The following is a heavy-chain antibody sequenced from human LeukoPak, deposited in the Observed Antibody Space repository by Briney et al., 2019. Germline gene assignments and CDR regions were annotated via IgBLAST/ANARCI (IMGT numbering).Heavy chain of an antibody. CDR2: INPKSGGT. CDR1: GYTFTVND. CDR3: ARELGINAFDI. Sequence: ASVKVSCKASGYTFTVNDLYWVRQTPGQGLELMGWINPKSGGTHYAQRFQGRVTMTGDTSISTAYMELSSLKSDDTAVYYCARELGINAFDIWGQGTMVTVSS. J-gene: IGHJ3*02. D-gene: IGHD7-27*01. V-gene: IGHV1-2*02.